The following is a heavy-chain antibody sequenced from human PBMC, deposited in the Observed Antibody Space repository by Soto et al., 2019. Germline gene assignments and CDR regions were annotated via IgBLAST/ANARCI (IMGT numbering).Heavy chain of an antibody. CDR3: ARRATYYYDSSGYYSVFDY. D-gene: IGHD3-22*01. V-gene: IGHV4-4*02. CDR1: GGSISSSTW. CDR2: IYHSGST. J-gene: IGHJ4*02. Sequence: SETLSLTCAVSGGSISSSTWWSWDRQPPGKGLEWIGDIYHSGSTNYNPSLKSRVTISVDTSKNQFSLKLSSVTAADTAVYYCARRATYYYDSSGYYSVFDYWGQGTLVTVSS.